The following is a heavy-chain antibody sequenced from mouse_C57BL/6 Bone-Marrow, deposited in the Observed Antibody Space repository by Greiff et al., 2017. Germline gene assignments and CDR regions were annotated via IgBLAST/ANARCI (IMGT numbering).Heavy chain of an antibody. CDR1: DSEVFPIAY. CDR3: ARHYGNYQLYFDV. V-gene: IGHV15-2*01. J-gene: IGHJ1*03. D-gene: IGHD2-1*01. CDR2: ILPSIGRT. Sequence: VQLVESGSELRSPGSSVKLSCKDFDSEVFPIAYMSWVRQKPGHGFEWIGGILPSIGRTIYGEKFEDKATLDADTLSNTAYLELNSLTSEDSAIYYCARHYGNYQLYFDVWGTGTTVTVSS.